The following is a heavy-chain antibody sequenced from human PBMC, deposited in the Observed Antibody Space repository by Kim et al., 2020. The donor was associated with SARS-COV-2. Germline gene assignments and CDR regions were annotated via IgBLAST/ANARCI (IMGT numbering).Heavy chain of an antibody. CDR3: ARVVRGVIDY. Sequence: DTYYPGSVKGRFTISRENAKNSLYLQMNSLRAGDTAVYYCARVVRGVIDYWGQGTLVTVSS. V-gene: IGHV3-13*01. D-gene: IGHD3-10*01. CDR2: DT. J-gene: IGHJ4*02.